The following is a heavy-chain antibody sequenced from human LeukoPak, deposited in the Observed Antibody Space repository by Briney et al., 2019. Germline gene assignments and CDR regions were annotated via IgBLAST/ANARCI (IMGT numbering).Heavy chain of an antibody. J-gene: IGHJ6*03. D-gene: IGHD3-3*01. V-gene: IGHV4-4*07. CDR1: GGSISSYY. Sequence: SETLSLTCTVSGGSISSYYWSWIRQPAGKGLEWIGRIYTSGSTNYNPSLKSRVTMSVDTSKKQFSLKLSSVTAADTAVYYCARNEAILHYMDVWGKGTTVTVSS. CDR2: IYTSGST. CDR3: ARNEAILHYMDV.